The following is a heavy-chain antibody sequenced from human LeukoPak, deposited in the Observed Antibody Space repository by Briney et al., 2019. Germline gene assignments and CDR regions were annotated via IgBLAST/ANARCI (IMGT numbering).Heavy chain of an antibody. CDR2: INPNSGGT. J-gene: IGHJ4*02. CDR3: ARERGVATRIAAAGVPHY. D-gene: IGHD6-13*01. CDR1: GYTFTGYY. Sequence: GASVTVSCKASGYTFTGYYMHWVRQAPGQGLEWMGWINPNSGGTNYAQKFQGRVTMTRDTSISTAYMELSRLRSDDTAVYYCARERGVATRIAAAGVPHYWGQGTLVTVSS. V-gene: IGHV1-2*02.